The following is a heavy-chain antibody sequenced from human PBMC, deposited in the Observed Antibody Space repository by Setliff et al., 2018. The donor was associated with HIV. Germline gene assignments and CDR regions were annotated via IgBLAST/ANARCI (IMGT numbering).Heavy chain of an antibody. V-gene: IGHV1-18*01. CDR1: GYTFTSYG. CDR2: ISDYNSNT. J-gene: IGHJ5*02. Sequence: GASVKVSCKAAGYTFTSYGLSWVRQAPGQGLEWMGWISDYNSNTEYAQKLQGRVTMTKDTSTSTAYMELRSLRPDDTAVYFCARRAHWFDLWGQGTLVTVSS. CDR3: ARRAHWFDL.